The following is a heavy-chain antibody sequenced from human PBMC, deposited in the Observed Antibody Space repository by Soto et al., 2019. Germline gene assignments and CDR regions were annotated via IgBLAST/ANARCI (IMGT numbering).Heavy chain of an antibody. Sequence: SFKASGYTFTSYDINWVRQAPGKGLEWVSVIYSGGSTYYADSVKGRFTISRDSAKNTLYLQMHSLRADDTAMYYCARDQYSGSPGKPDYWGQGTLVTVSS. V-gene: IGHV3-66*01. CDR2: IYSGGST. J-gene: IGHJ4*02. CDR3: ARDQYSGSPGKPDY. CDR1: GYTFTSYD. D-gene: IGHD1-26*01.